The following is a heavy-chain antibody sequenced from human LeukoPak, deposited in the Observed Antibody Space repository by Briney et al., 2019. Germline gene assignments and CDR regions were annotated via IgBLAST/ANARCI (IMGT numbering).Heavy chain of an antibody. V-gene: IGHV3-9*01. J-gene: IGHJ4*02. CDR3: AKDMGEYSGYDYGPPKGYFDY. CDR2: ISWNSGSI. CDR1: GFTFSSYE. D-gene: IGHD5-12*01. Sequence: LAGGSLRLSCAASGFTFSSYEMNWVRQAPGKGLEWVSGISWNSGSIGYADSVKGRFTISRDNAKNSLYLQMNSLRAEDTALYYCAKDMGEYSGYDYGPPKGYFDYWGQGTLVTVSS.